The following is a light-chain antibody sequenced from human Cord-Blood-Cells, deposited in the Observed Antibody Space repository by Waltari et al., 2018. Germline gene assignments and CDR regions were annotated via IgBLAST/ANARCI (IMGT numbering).Light chain of an antibody. V-gene: IGKV3-15*01. Sequence: EIVMTQSPATLSVSPGERATLSCRASQSVSSNLAWYQQKPGQAPRLLIYGASTRATGMPARFSGSVSGTEFTCTISSLQSEDLAVYYCQQKNNWPPWTFGQGTKVEIK. J-gene: IGKJ1*01. CDR3: QQKNNWPPWT. CDR1: QSVSSN. CDR2: GAS.